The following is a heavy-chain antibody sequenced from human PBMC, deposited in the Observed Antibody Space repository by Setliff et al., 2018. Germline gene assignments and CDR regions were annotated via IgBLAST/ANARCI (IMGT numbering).Heavy chain of an antibody. Sequence: SETLSLTCTVSGGSISSGGYYWSWIRQAPGKGLEWIGHIFYSDTAKYNPSLESRAAISVDSSKNQFSLKLRSVTAADTAVYYCARMTGFLYMDVWGKGTTVTVSS. CDR1: GGSISSGGYY. CDR3: ARMTGFLYMDV. D-gene: IGHD3-3*01. V-gene: IGHV4-61*08. J-gene: IGHJ6*03. CDR2: IFYSDTA.